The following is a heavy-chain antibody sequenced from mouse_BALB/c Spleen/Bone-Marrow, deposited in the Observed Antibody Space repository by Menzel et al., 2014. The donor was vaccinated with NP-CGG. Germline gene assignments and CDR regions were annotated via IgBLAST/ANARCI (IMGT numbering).Heavy chain of an antibody. V-gene: IGHV4-1*02. CDR1: GFDFSRYW. D-gene: IGHD1-1*01. J-gene: IGHJ4*01. CDR2: INPESSTI. Sequence: EVQLQESGGGLVQPGGSLKLSCAASGFDFSRYWMGWVRQAPGRGLKWIGEINPESSTINYTPSLKYKFIISRDNAKNALYLQMSKVRSEDTALYFCARLGYYGMMAYWGQGTSVTVSS. CDR3: ARLGYYGMMAY.